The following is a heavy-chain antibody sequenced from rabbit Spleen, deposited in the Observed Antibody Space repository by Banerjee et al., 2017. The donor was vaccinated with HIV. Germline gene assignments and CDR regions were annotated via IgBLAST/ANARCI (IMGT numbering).Heavy chain of an antibody. D-gene: IGHD7-1*01. V-gene: IGHV1S40*01. CDR2: IYGGSSGST. J-gene: IGHJ4*01. CDR3: ARSSTYSGFAFNL. CDR1: GFSFSSSYD. Sequence: QSLEESGGDLVKPGASLTLTCTASGFSFSSSYDMCWVRQAPGKGLEWIACIYGGSSGSTYYASWAKGRFPISKTSSTTVTLQMTSLTAADTATYFCARSSTYSGFAFNLWGPGTLVTVS.